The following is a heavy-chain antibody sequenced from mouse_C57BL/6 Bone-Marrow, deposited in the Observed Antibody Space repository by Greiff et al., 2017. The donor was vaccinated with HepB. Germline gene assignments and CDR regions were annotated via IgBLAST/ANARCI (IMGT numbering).Heavy chain of an antibody. J-gene: IGHJ2*01. CDR2: ISSGGSYT. CDR1: GFTFSSYG. Sequence: EVKLMESGGDLVKPGGSLKLSCAASGFTFSSYGMSWVRQTPDKRLEWVATISSGGSYTYYPDSVKGRFTISRDNAKNTLYLQMSSLKSEDTAMYYCARKGSREGYYFDYWGQGTTLTVSS. D-gene: IGHD1-1*01. V-gene: IGHV5-6*01. CDR3: ARKGSREGYYFDY.